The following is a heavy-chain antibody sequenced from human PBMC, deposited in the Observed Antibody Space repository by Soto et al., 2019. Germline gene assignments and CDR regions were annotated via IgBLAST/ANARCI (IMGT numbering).Heavy chain of an antibody. Sequence: SVKVSCKASGGTFSSYAISWVRQAPGQGLEWMGGIIPIFGTANYAQKFQGRVTITADESTSTAYMELSSLRSEDTAVYYCARGGQYYYDSRVLDYWGQGTLVTVSS. CDR2: IIPIFGTA. J-gene: IGHJ4*02. V-gene: IGHV1-69*13. CDR3: ARGGQYYYDSRVLDY. CDR1: GGTFSSYA. D-gene: IGHD3-22*01.